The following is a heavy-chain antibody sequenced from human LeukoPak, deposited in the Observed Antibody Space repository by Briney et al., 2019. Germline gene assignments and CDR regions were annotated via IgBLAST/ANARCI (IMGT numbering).Heavy chain of an antibody. J-gene: IGHJ4*02. Sequence: SETLSLTCTVSGGSISSHYWSWIRQPPGKGLDWIGYIYYSGSTNYNPSLKSRVTISVDTSKSQFSLKLRSVTAADTAVYYCARVGLRGYFDYWGQGSLVTVSS. D-gene: IGHD5-12*01. CDR3: ARVGLRGYFDY. CDR2: IYYSGST. V-gene: IGHV4-59*11. CDR1: GGSISSHY.